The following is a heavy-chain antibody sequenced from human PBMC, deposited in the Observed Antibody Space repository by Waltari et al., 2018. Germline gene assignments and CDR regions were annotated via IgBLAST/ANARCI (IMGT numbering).Heavy chain of an antibody. Sequence: QVQLQESGSGLVKPSETLSLTCTVSGDSTSSYYWSWIRQPPGQRLEWIGYIYYTGNTNYNPSLESRITISIDTSKNQFSLKLTSVTVADTAVYYCVRGGITFDHWGQGILVTVSS. CDR3: VRGGITFDH. CDR1: GDSTSSYY. CDR2: IYYTGNT. V-gene: IGHV4-59*01. D-gene: IGHD1-20*01. J-gene: IGHJ4*02.